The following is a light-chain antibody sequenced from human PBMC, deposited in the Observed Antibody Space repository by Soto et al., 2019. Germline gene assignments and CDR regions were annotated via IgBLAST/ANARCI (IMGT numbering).Light chain of an antibody. V-gene: IGLV2-14*01. CDR2: DVS. CDR1: SSDVGGYNY. J-gene: IGLJ1*01. CDR3: SSYTSSNTLV. Sequence: HSVLTQPASVSGSPGQSITISCTGTSSDVGGYNYVSWYQQHPGKAPKLMIYDVSNRPSGVSNRFSGSKYGNTASLTISGLQADDEADYYCSSYTSSNTLVFGTGTQLTVL.